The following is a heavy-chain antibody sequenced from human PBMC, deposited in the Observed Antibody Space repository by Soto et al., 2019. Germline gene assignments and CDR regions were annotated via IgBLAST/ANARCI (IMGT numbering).Heavy chain of an antibody. CDR3: ARELSTMIRAYN. D-gene: IGHD3-10*01. Sequence: GGSLRLSCAASGFTFSSYAMHWVRQAPGKGLEWVAVISYDGSNKYYADSVKGRFTISRDNSKNTLYPQMNSLRAEDTAIYHCARELSTMIRAYNWGQGTLVTVSS. CDR1: GFTFSSYA. J-gene: IGHJ4*02. V-gene: IGHV3-30-3*01. CDR2: ISYDGSNK.